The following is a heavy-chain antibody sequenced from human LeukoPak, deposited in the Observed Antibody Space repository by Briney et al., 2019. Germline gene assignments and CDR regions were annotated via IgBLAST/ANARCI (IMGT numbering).Heavy chain of an antibody. CDR1: GFTFDDYG. D-gene: IGHD2-15*01. J-gene: IGHJ6*03. V-gene: IGHV3-20*04. CDR2: IDWNGGST. Sequence: GGSLRLSCAASGFTFDDYGMTWVRQTPGKGLEWVSGIDWNGGSTDYADSVKGRFTISRDNANNSLFLQMNSLRAEDTAVYYCARILRYCSGGNCYSGGLGYMDVWGKGTRVTISS. CDR3: ARILRYCSGGNCYSGGLGYMDV.